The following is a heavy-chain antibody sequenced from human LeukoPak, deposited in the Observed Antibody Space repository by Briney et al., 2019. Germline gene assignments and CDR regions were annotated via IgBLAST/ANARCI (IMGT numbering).Heavy chain of an antibody. D-gene: IGHD5-12*01. V-gene: IGHV3-11*01. CDR2: ISSSGSTI. J-gene: IGHJ3*02. Sequence: GESLRLSCAASGFTFSDYYMSWIRQAPGKGLEWVSYISSSGSTIYYADSVKGRFTISRDNAKNSLYLQMNSLRAEDTAVYYCARAATSFTDDAFDIWGQGTMVTVSS. CDR1: GFTFSDYY. CDR3: ARAATSFTDDAFDI.